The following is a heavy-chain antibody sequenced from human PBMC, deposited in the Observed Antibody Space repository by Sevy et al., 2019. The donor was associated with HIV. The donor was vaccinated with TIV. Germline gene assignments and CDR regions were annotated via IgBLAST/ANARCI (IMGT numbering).Heavy chain of an antibody. CDR2: IYYSGST. V-gene: IGHV4-30-4*01. D-gene: IGHD3-22*01. CDR3: ARSKTPSKRYYYDSSGYYYAGGYFDY. J-gene: IGHJ4*02. Sequence: SETLSLTCTISGGSISSGDYYWSWIRQPPGKGLEWIGYIYYSGSTYYNPSLKSRVTISVDTSKNQFSLKLSSVTAADTAVYYCARSKTPSKRYYYDSSGYYYAGGYFDYWGQGTLVTVSS. CDR1: GGSISSGDYY.